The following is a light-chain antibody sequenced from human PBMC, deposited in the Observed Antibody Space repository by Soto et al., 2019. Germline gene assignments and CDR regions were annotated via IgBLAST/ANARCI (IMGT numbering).Light chain of an antibody. CDR2: DAS. Sequence: EMVMTQSPATLSVSPGERATLSCRASQSVSSDLASYQQKPAQAPRLLIYDASTRATSIPARFSGSGSGTEFTLTISGLQSEDFAVYYCQQYNFWPRWTFGQGTKVDIK. V-gene: IGKV3-15*01. CDR1: QSVSSD. J-gene: IGKJ1*01. CDR3: QQYNFWPRWT.